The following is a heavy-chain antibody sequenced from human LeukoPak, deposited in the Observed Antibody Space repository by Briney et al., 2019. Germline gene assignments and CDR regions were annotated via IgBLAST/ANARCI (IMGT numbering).Heavy chain of an antibody. CDR2: ISYDGDNK. V-gene: IGHV3-30*18. J-gene: IGHJ4*02. Sequence: GRSLRLSCAASGFSFSSYGMHWVRQAPGKGLEWVAVISYDGDNKYYADSVNGRFTISRDSSKNTLSLQMDSLRAEDTAVYYCAKDIRVWGSYRYPCLDYWGQGTLVTVSA. D-gene: IGHD3-16*02. CDR1: GFSFSSYG. CDR3: AKDIRVWGSYRYPCLDY.